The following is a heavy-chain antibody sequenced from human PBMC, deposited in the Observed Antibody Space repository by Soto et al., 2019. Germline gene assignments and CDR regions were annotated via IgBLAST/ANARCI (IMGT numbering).Heavy chain of an antibody. V-gene: IGHV6-1*01. CDR1: GDSVSSNSAA. Sequence: PSQTLSLTCAISGDSVSSNSAAWNWVRQSPSRGLEWLGRTYYRSKWNNDYAVSVKRRITINPDTSKNQFSLQLNSVTPEDTAVYYCARGGGDSSSWYFDSWGQGTLATVPS. CDR3: ARGGGDSSSWYFDS. CDR2: TYYRSKWNN. D-gene: IGHD6-13*01. J-gene: IGHJ4*02.